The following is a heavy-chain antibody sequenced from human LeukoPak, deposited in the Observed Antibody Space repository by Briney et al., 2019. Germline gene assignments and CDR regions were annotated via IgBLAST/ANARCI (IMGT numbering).Heavy chain of an antibody. V-gene: IGHV1-69*04. J-gene: IGHJ4*02. CDR3: ARDPSGGYVPYFDY. CDR1: GGTFSSYA. CDR2: ITPILGIT. Sequence: SVKVSCKASGGTFSSYAISWVRQAPGQGLEWMGRITPILGITNYAQKFQGRVTITADKSTSTAYMELSSLRSDDTAVYYCARDPSGGYVPYFDYWGQGTLVTVSS. D-gene: IGHD3-16*01.